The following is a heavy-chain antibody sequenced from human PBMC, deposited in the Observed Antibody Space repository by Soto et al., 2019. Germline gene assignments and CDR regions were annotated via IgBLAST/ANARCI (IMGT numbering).Heavy chain of an antibody. V-gene: IGHV1-69*01. Sequence: QVQLVQSGAEVKKPGSSVKVSCKASGGTFSSYAISWVRQAPGQGLEWMGGIIPIFGTANYAQKFQGRVTITADESTSRAYMELSSLRSEDTAVYYCARDSIAAAGTPVLPPYYYYGMDVWGQGTTVTVSS. J-gene: IGHJ6*02. CDR3: ARDSIAAAGTPVLPPYYYYGMDV. D-gene: IGHD6-13*01. CDR1: GGTFSSYA. CDR2: IIPIFGTA.